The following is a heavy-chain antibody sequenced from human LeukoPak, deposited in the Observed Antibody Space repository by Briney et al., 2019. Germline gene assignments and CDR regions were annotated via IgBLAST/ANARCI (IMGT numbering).Heavy chain of an antibody. J-gene: IGHJ5*02. V-gene: IGHV1-2*02. CDR1: GYTFTGYY. Sequence: ASVKVSCKASGYTFTGYYMHWVRQAPGQGLEWMGWINPNSGGTNYAQKFQGRVTMTRDTSISTAYMELSRLRSDDTAVYYCARAPRFSSGWDDNWFDPWGQGTLVTVSS. CDR3: ARAPRFSSGWDDNWFDP. D-gene: IGHD6-19*01. CDR2: INPNSGGT.